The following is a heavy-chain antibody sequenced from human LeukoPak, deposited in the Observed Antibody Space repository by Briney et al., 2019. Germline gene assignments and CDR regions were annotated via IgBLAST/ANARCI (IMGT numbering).Heavy chain of an antibody. D-gene: IGHD2-15*01. V-gene: IGHV3-48*03. CDR1: GFTFSSYE. Sequence: GGSLRLSCAASGFTFSSYEMNWVRQAPGKGLEWVSYISSSGSTIYYADSVKGRFTISRDNAKNSLYLQMNSLRAEDAAVYYCAKAPVTTCSGAYCYPFDYWGQGTLVTVSS. CDR3: AKAPVTTCSGAYCYPFDY. J-gene: IGHJ4*02. CDR2: ISSSGSTI.